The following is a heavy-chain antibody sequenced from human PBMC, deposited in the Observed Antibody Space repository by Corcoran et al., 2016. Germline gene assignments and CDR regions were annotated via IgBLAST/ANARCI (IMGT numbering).Heavy chain of an antibody. CDR1: GYTFPSYY. Sequence: QLQLVQSGAEVKKPGASVTVSCKASGYTFPSYYMHWVRQAPGQGLAWMGIINPSGGSTSYAQKFQGRVTMTRDTSTSTVYMELSSLRSEDTAVYYCARGHSSGGYYFRFDPWGQGTLVTVSS. D-gene: IGHD3-22*01. J-gene: IGHJ5*02. V-gene: IGHV1-46*01. CDR3: ARGHSSGGYYFRFDP. CDR2: INPSGGST.